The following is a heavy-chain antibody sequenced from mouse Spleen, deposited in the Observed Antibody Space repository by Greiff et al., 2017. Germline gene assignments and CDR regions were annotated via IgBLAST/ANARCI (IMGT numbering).Heavy chain of an antibody. D-gene: IGHD2-3*01. Sequence: VMLVESGPGLVAPSQSLSITCTVSGFSLTSYGVHWVRQPPGKGLEWLVVIWSDGSTTYNSALKSRLSISKDNSKSQVFLKMNSLQTDDTAMYYCARDGYFQYYYAMDYWGQGTSVTVSS. CDR1: GFSLTSYG. CDR3: ARDGYFQYYYAMDY. V-gene: IGHV2-6*02. J-gene: IGHJ4*01. CDR2: IWSDGST.